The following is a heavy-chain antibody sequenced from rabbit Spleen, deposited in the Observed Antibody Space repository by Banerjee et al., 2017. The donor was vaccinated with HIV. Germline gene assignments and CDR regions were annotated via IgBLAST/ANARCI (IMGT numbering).Heavy chain of an antibody. V-gene: IGHV1S45*01. CDR1: GIDFTNYY. CDR3: ARGSATMTMVITGYYFNL. Sequence: QEQLTETGGGLVQPGGSLTLSCKASGIDFTNYYITWVRQAPGKGLEWVACIYAGDGSTVYASWAKGRFTISKTSSTTLTLQMTSLTAADTATYFCARGSATMTMVITGYYFNLWGPGTLVTVS. CDR2: IYAGDGST. D-gene: IGHD2-1*01. J-gene: IGHJ4*01.